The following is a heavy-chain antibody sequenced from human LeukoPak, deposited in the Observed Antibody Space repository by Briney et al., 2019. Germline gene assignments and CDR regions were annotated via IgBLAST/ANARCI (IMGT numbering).Heavy chain of an antibody. CDR2: IYSDNT. J-gene: IGHJ4*02. CDR3: ARRAGAYSHPYDY. D-gene: IGHD4/OR15-4a*01. Sequence: GGSLRLSCAASGFTFSSYEMNWVRQAPGKGLEWVSYIYSDNTHYSDSVKGRFTISRDNSKNTLYLQMNSLRAEDTAVYYCARRAGAYSHPYDYWGQGTLVTVSS. V-gene: IGHV3-53*01. CDR1: GFTFSSYE.